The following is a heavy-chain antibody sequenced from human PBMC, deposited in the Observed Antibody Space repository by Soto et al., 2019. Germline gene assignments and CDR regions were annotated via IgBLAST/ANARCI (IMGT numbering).Heavy chain of an antibody. CDR2: VSKSDYT. J-gene: IGHJ4*02. CDR3: SREDSIIIPAVSDF. CDR1: GFTFNNYG. D-gene: IGHD2-2*01. V-gene: IGHV3-21*01. Sequence: GGSLRLSCVVSGFTFNNYGINWVRQAPGKGLEWVSTVSKSDYTYYSDSVKGRFTISRDNAKNSVSLQMNTLRAEDTAVYYCSREDSIIIPAVSDFWGQGTLVTVSS.